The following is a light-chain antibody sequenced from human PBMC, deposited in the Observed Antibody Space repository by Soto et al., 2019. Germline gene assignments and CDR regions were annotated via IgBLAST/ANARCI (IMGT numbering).Light chain of an antibody. CDR1: SGSVSTSYY. Sequence: QTVVTQEPSFSVSPGRTVTLTCGLSSGSVSTSYYPSWYQLTPGQAPRTLIYSTNTRSSGVPNRFSGSILENKAALTITGAQADDESDYYCELYMGTGISVFGGGTKLTVL. CDR3: ELYMGTGISV. J-gene: IGLJ3*02. V-gene: IGLV8-61*01. CDR2: STN.